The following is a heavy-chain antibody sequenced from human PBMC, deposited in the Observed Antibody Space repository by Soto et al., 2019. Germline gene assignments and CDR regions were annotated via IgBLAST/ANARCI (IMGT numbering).Heavy chain of an antibody. D-gene: IGHD4-17*01. CDR3: ARGSRLYADPERIDS. V-gene: IGHV4-30-2*01. J-gene: IGHJ4*02. Sequence: SETLSLTCAVSGGSISSGGYSWSWIRQPPGKGLDGIGYIYHMGSTYYNPSLKSRVTIAVDMSRTSFSLNLNSVTAADTAVYYCARGSRLYADPERIDSWGQGTLVTVSS. CDR2: IYHMGST. CDR1: GGSISSGGYS.